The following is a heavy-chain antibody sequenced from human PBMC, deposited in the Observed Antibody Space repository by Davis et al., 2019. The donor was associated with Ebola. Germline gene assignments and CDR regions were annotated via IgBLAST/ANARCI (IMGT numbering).Heavy chain of an antibody. V-gene: IGHV1-3*04. J-gene: IGHJ4*02. Sequence: SVTVSCKAFRYTFTSYAVHWVRQAPGQGLEWVGWINTRNEVTKYSQRMQDRVTINRETSASTAYMELSSLRSEDTAVYYCARAKYSYDEIDYWGQGTLVTVSS. CDR1: RYTFTSYA. CDR3: ARAKYSYDEIDY. CDR2: INTRNEVT. D-gene: IGHD5-18*01.